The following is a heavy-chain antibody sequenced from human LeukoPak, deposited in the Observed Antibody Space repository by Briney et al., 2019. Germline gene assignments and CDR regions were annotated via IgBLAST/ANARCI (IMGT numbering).Heavy chain of an antibody. CDR2: ISSSGNTI. D-gene: IGHD3-9*01. V-gene: IGHV3-11*01. CDR3: AKSRPPYDILTELDY. CDR1: GFTFSDYY. Sequence: GGSLRLSCAASGFTFSDYYMSWIRQAPGKGLEWVSYISSSGNTIYYADSVKGRFTISRDNAKNSLYLQMNSLRAEDMAVYYCAKSRPPYDILTELDYWGQGTLVTVSS. J-gene: IGHJ4*02.